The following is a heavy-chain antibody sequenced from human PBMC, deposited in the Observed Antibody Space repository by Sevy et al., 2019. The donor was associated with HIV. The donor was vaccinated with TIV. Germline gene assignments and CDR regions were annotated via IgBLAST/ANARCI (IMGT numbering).Heavy chain of an antibody. CDR3: ITDPAYRGYDEEVINYYFYGMDV. Sequence: GGSLRLSCTASGFTFSSAWMSWVRQAPGKALEWVGRIKSEFDGGATDYAAPVKGRFTISREDSKNTVYLQMNSLKTEDTAVYYCITDPAYRGYDEEVINYYFYGMDVWGQGTTVTVSS. V-gene: IGHV3-15*01. D-gene: IGHD5-12*01. CDR2: IKSEFDGGAT. CDR1: GFTFSSAW. J-gene: IGHJ6*02.